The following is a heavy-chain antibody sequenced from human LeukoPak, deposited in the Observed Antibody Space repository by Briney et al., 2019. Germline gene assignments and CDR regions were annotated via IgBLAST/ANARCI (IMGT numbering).Heavy chain of an antibody. V-gene: IGHV3-23*01. CDR2: ISGSGGST. CDR3: ATPLYDSSGYFFDY. D-gene: IGHD3-22*01. J-gene: IGHJ4*02. Sequence: PGGTLRLSCAASGFTFSSYGMSWVRQAPGKGLEWVSAISGSGGSTYYADSVKGRFTISRDNPKNTLYLQMNSLRAEDTAVYYCATPLYDSSGYFFDYWGQGTLVTVSS. CDR1: GFTFSSYG.